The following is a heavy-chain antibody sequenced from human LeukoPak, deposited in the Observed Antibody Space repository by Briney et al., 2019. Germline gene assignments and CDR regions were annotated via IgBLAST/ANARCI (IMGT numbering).Heavy chain of an antibody. CDR2: ICGSDGST. Sequence: SGGSLRLSCAASGFTFSTYAMSWVRQAPGKGLEWVSAICGSDGSTYYADSVKGRFSISRDNSKNTLYLQMNSLRAEDTAVYYCARADEYFFDYWGQGTLVTVSS. CDR3: ARADEYFFDY. D-gene: IGHD2/OR15-2a*01. V-gene: IGHV3-23*01. J-gene: IGHJ4*02. CDR1: GFTFSTYA.